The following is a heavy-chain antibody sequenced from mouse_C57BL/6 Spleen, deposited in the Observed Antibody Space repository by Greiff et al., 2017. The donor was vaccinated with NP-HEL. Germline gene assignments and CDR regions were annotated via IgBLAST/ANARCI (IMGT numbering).Heavy chain of an antibody. CDR1: GYAFSSSW. Sequence: VQLVESGPELVKPGASVKISCKASGYAFSSSWMNWVKQRPGKGLEWIGRIYPGDGDTNYNGKFKGKATLTADKSSSTAYMQLSSLTSEDSAVYFCARDYGSSWFAYWGQGTLVTVSA. V-gene: IGHV1-82*01. D-gene: IGHD1-1*01. CDR3: ARDYGSSWFAY. J-gene: IGHJ3*01. CDR2: IYPGDGDT.